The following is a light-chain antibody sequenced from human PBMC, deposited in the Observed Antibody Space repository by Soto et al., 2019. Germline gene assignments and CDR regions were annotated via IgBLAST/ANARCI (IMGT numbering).Light chain of an antibody. Sequence: DIVMTQSPLSLPVTAGEPASVSCRSSQSLQHSNGYNYLDWNLQKPGQSPQLLIYWGSNRASGVPDRFSGSGSGTDFTLKISRVEAEDVGVYYCMQALQSPWTFGQGTKVEIK. CDR2: WGS. J-gene: IGKJ1*01. V-gene: IGKV2-28*01. CDR1: QSLQHSNGYNY. CDR3: MQALQSPWT.